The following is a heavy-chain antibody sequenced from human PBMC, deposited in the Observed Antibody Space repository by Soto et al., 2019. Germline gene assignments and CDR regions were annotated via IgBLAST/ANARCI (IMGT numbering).Heavy chain of an antibody. CDR1: GFTFNDFT. D-gene: IGHD1-1*01. J-gene: IGHJ4*02. V-gene: IGHV3-43*01. Sequence: WGSLRLSCAASGFTFNDFTLHWISQAPGEGLEWVSLINWDGRNTDYTDSVKGRFTISRDNRKNSLYLQMNNLRTEDTAFYYCAKEMGTMFFDYWGPGTPVTVSS. CDR2: INWDGRNT. CDR3: AKEMGTMFFDY.